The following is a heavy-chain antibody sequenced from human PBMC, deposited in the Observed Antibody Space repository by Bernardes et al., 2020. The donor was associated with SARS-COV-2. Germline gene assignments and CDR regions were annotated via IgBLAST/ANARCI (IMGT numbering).Heavy chain of an antibody. CDR1: GYTFSNYG. V-gene: IGHV7-4-1*02. J-gene: IGHJ5*02. CDR2: INTNTGNP. D-gene: IGHD3-10*01. CDR3: ARRLPVRGVEYNWFDP. Sequence: ASVQVSCKASGYTFSNYGMNWVRQAPGQGLEWMGWINTNTGNPMYAQDFTGRFVFSLDTSVSTAYLQISNLKVEDTAIYYCARRLPVRGVEYNWFDPWGQGTLVTGSA.